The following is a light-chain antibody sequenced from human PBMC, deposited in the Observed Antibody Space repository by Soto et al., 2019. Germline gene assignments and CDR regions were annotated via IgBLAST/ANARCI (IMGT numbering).Light chain of an antibody. CDR1: SSDVGAYNY. V-gene: IGLV2-14*01. Sequence: QSALTQPASVSVSPGQSITISCTGTSSDVGAYNYASWYQHHPGKAPQLMIYEVSTRPSGDSNRFSGSKSGNTTSLTISGLQAEDETEYDCISYTSRKTVVFGGGNNLTV. CDR2: EVS. J-gene: IGLJ2*01. CDR3: ISYTSRKTVV.